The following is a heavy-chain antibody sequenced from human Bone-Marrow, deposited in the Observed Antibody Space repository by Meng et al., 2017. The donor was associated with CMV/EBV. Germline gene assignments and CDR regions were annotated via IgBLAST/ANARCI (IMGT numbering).Heavy chain of an antibody. CDR2: MSYDGYNK. D-gene: IGHD3-9*01. CDR3: ARVGYDILTGYPADAFDI. V-gene: IGHV3-30-3*01. Sequence: GESLKISCVASGFTFSNYAMHWVRQAPGKGLEWVAVMSYDGYNKYFADSVKGRFTISRDNSKNTLYLQMNSLRPEDTAVYYCARVGYDILTGYPADAFDIWGQGTMVTVSS. J-gene: IGHJ3*02. CDR1: GFTFSNYA.